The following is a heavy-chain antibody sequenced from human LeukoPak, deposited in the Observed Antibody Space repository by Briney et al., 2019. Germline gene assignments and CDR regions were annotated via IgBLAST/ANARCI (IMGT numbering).Heavy chain of an antibody. D-gene: IGHD1-26*01. CDR2: ISGSGGST. CDR3: AKVFYYYFDY. J-gene: IGHJ4*02. CDR1: GFTFSSYA. Sequence: GGSLGLSCTASGFTFSSYAMSWVRQAPGKGLEWVSAISGSGGSTYYADSVKGRFTISRDNSKNTLYLQMNSLRAEDTAVYYCAKVFYYYFDYWGQGTLVTVSS. V-gene: IGHV3-23*01.